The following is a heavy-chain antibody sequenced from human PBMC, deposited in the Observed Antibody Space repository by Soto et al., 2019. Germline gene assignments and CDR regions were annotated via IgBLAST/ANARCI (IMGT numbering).Heavy chain of an antibody. V-gene: IGHV4-31*03. J-gene: IGHJ3*02. CDR2: IYYSGST. D-gene: IGHD3-3*01. Sequence: PSATLSLTCTVSGDSISSGGYYWSWIRQHPGKCMEWIGYIYYSGSTYYNPSLKSRVNISVDTSQNQFSLRLSSVTSADTAVYYCASVDLGWRTSFDTWGKSTIVTVSS. CDR3: ASVDLGWRTSFDT. CDR1: GDSISSGGYY.